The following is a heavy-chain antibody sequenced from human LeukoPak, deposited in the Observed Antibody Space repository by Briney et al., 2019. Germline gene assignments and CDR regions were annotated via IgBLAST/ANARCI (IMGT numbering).Heavy chain of an antibody. CDR3: ASGVARGRVVVVADY. J-gene: IGHJ4*02. V-gene: IGHV1-2*02. CDR1: GYTFTGYY. D-gene: IGHD2-15*01. CDR2: INPNSGGT. Sequence: ASVKVSCKASGYTFTGYYMHWVRQAPGQGLEWMGWINPNSGGTNYAQKFQGRVTVTRDTSISTAYMELSRLRSDDTAVYYCASGVARGRVVVVADYWGQGTLVTVSS.